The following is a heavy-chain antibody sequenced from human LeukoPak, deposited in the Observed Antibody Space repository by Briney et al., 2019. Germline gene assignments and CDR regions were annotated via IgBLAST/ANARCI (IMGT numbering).Heavy chain of an antibody. J-gene: IGHJ4*02. CDR1: GFTFSNFA. D-gene: IGHD3-9*01. Sequence: GGSLRLSRAASGFTFSNFAMNWVRQAPGKGLEWVSGLSGSGANTYYADSVKGRFTISRDNSKNTMYLQMNSLRAEDTAVYYCAKCQYYNILTGYYRPLDSWGQGTLVAVSS. V-gene: IGHV3-23*01. CDR3: AKCQYYNILTGYYRPLDS. CDR2: LSGSGANT.